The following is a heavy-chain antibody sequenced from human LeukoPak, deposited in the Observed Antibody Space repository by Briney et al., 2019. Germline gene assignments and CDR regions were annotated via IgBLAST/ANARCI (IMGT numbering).Heavy chain of an antibody. CDR3: ARSQNYYGSGDY. CDR2: IYHSGST. J-gene: IGHJ4*02. Sequence: SETLSLTCAVSGGSISSGGYSWSWIRQPPGKGLEWIGYIYHSGSTYYNPSLKSRVTISVDRSKNQFSLKLSSVTAADTAVYYCARSQNYYGSGDYWSQGTLVTVSS. V-gene: IGHV4-30-2*01. D-gene: IGHD3-10*01. CDR1: GGSISSGGYS.